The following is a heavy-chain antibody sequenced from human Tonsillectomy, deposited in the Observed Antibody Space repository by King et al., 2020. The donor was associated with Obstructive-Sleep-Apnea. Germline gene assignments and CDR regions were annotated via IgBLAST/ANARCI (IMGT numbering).Heavy chain of an antibody. V-gene: IGHV4-59*08. CDR3: ARLSTIAAAVDY. D-gene: IGHD6-13*01. J-gene: IGHJ4*02. CDR1: GGSISSYY. Sequence: VQLQESGPGLVKPSETLSLTCTVSGGSISSYYWSWIRQPPGKGLEWIGYIYYSGSTNYNPSLKSRVTISVYTSKNQFSLKLSSVTAADTAVYYCARLSTIAAAVDYWGQGTLVTVSS. CDR2: IYYSGST.